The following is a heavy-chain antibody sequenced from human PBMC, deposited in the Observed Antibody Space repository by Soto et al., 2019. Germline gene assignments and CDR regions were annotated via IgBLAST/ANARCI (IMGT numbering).Heavy chain of an antibody. CDR2: ISRRGETI. D-gene: IGHD2-2*01. J-gene: IGHJ4*02. CDR3: ASRNLADCSGTSCLYFFDF. V-gene: IGHV3-48*02. Sequence: HPGGSLRLSCAASGFTFSGFTMNWVRQAPGRGLEWVSYISRRGETIYYADSVKGRFTISRDNAENSLYLQMNSLRDEDTAVYYCASRNLADCSGTSCLYFFDFCAQGTLVTV. CDR1: GFTFSGFT.